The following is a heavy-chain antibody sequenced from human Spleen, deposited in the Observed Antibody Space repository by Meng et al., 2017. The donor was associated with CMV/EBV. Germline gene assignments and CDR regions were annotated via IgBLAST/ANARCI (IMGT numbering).Heavy chain of an antibody. Sequence: ASVKVSCKASGYRFTSYGINWVRQAPGQGLEWMGWISTYNGNTNYAQKFQGRVTMTTDTSTSTAYMELRSLRSEDTAVYYCARDLEYDFWSGGVGYYYYYGMDVWGQGTTVTVSS. CDR1: GYRFTSYG. CDR3: ARDLEYDFWSGGVGYYYYYGMDV. CDR2: ISTYNGNT. V-gene: IGHV1-18*01. D-gene: IGHD3-3*01. J-gene: IGHJ6*02.